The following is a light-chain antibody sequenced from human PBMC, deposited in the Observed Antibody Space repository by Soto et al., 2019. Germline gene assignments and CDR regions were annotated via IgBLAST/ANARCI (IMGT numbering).Light chain of an antibody. V-gene: IGKV3-20*01. J-gene: IGKJ4*01. Sequence: DIVLTQSPGTLSLSPGERATLSCRASQSVSSSYLAWYQQKPGQAPRLLSYGASIRATGIPDRFSGSGSGTDFTLTISRLEPEDVAVYYCQQYGSSPLTFGGGTKVEIK. CDR2: GAS. CDR1: QSVSSSY. CDR3: QQYGSSPLT.